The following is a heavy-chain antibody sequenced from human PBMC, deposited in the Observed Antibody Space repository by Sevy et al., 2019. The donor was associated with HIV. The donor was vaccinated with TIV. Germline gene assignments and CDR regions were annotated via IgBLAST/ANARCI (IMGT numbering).Heavy chain of an antibody. D-gene: IGHD6-19*01. CDR1: GFSVSSYA. CDR2: LTYDGSTQ. CDR3: TRGAGYSVGWYPSNY. J-gene: IGHJ4*02. Sequence: GGSLRLSCAASGFSVSSYAMHWVRQAPGKGLEWVALLTYDGSTQYYADSVKGRFSISGDNSKNILYLQMNSLRPADTALYYCTRGAGYSVGWYPSNYWGQGTLVTVSS. V-gene: IGHV3-30*04.